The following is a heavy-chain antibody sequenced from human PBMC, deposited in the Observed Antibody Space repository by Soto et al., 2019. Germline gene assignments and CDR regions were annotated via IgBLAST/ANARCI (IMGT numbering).Heavy chain of an antibody. Sequence: ASVKVSCKVSGYTLTELSMHWVRQAPGKGLEWMGGFDPEDGETIYAQKFQGRVTMTEDTSTDTAYMELSSLRSEDTAVYYCATAGMDYYDSSGQQRPFPVDYWGQGTLVTVSS. CDR1: GYTLTELS. CDR2: FDPEDGET. CDR3: ATAGMDYYDSSGQQRPFPVDY. V-gene: IGHV1-24*01. D-gene: IGHD3-22*01. J-gene: IGHJ4*02.